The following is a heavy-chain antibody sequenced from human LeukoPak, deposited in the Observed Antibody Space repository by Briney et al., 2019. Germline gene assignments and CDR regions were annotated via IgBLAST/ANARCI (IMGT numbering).Heavy chain of an antibody. CDR3: ARDKGTAVANGMDV. V-gene: IGHV1-18*01. CDR1: GYTFISYG. Sequence: ASVKVSCKASGYTFISYGISLVRQAPGQGLEWMGWISAYNGNTNFAQKLQGRVTMTTDTSTSTAYMELRSLRSDDTAVYYCARDKGTAVANGMDVWGQGTTVTVSS. J-gene: IGHJ6*02. CDR2: ISAYNGNT. D-gene: IGHD6-19*01.